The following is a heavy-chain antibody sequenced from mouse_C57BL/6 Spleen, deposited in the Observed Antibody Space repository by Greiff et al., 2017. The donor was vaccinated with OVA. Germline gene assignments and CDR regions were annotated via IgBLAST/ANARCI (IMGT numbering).Heavy chain of an antibody. J-gene: IGHJ2*01. V-gene: IGHV1-61*01. CDR1: GYTFTSYW. D-gene: IGHD1-1*01. CDR2: IYPSDSET. Sequence: VQLQQSGAELVRPGSSVKLSCKASGYTFTSYWMDWVKQRPGQGLEWIGNIYPSDSETHYNQKFKDKATLTVDKSSSTAYMQLSSLTSEDSAVYYCALITTVVATGGYWGQGTTLTVSS. CDR3: ALITTVVATGGY.